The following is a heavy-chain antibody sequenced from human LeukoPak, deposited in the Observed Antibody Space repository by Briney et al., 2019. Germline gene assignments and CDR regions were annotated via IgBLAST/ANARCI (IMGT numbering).Heavy chain of an antibody. V-gene: IGHV3-23*01. D-gene: IGHD5-18*01. CDR2: ISISGASK. CDR3: AKVIDSYGQGDI. Sequence: GGSLTLSCTASGFTFSSYAMTWVRQAPGKGLEWVSVISISGASKYYADSVKGRFTISRDNSKNPLYLQMDSVRAEDTAVYYCAKVIDSYGQGDIWGQGTMVTVSS. J-gene: IGHJ3*02. CDR1: GFTFSSYA.